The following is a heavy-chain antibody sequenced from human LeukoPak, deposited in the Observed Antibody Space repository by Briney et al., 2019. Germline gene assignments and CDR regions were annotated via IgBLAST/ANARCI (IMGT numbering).Heavy chain of an antibody. CDR1: GFTFDHYG. CDR3: ARDAQYSTGWYSYYYMDV. V-gene: IGHV3-20*04. D-gene: IGHD6-19*01. CDR2: INWNGGST. J-gene: IGHJ6*03. Sequence: GGSLRLSCAASGFTFDHYGMSWVRQAPGKGLEWVSGINWNGGSTGYADSVKGRFTISRDNAKNSLSLQMNSLRAEDTALYYCARDAQYSTGWYSYYYMDVWGKGTTVTVSS.